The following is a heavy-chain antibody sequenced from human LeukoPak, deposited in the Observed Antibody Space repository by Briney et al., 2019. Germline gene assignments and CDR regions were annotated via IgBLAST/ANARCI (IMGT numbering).Heavy chain of an antibody. J-gene: IGHJ6*03. CDR3: ARSEGSSSWYYYYYYMDV. V-gene: IGHV1-18*01. Sequence: GASVKVSFKASVYTFTSYGISWVRQAPGQGLEWMGWISAYNGNTNYAQKLQGRVTLTTDTSTRTAYMKLSSLRSDDTAVYYCARSEGSSSWYYYYYYMDVWGKGTTVTVSS. CDR1: VYTFTSYG. CDR2: ISAYNGNT. D-gene: IGHD6-13*01.